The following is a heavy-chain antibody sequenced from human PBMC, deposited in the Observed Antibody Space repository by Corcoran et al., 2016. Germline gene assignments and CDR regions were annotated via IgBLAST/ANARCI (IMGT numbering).Heavy chain of an antibody. J-gene: IGHJ6*02. CDR2: INHSGNT. D-gene: IGHD3-22*01. Sequence: QVQLQQWGAGLLKPSETLSLTCAVYGGPFSNYYWTWIRQPPGKGLEWIAEINHSGNTNYNPSLQSRVTISVDTSKSQLALTVNSVTAAATAVYFCARGPRIDDSSGTHRFCRNGLDVWGQGTTVTVTS. V-gene: IGHV4-34*01. CDR1: GGPFSNYY. CDR3: ARGPRIDDSSGTHRFCRNGLDV.